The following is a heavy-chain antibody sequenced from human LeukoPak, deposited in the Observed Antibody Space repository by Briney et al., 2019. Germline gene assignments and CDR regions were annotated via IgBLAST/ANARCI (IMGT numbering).Heavy chain of an antibody. V-gene: IGHV4-59*01. Sequence: PSETLSLTCTVSSGSISSYYWSWIRQPPGKGLEWIGYIYYSGSTNYNPSLKSRVTISVDTSKNQFSLKLSSVTAADTAVYYCARWYQYNWFDPWGQGTLVTVSS. CDR1: SGSISSYY. J-gene: IGHJ5*02. CDR3: ARWYQYNWFDP. CDR2: IYYSGST. D-gene: IGHD2-15*01.